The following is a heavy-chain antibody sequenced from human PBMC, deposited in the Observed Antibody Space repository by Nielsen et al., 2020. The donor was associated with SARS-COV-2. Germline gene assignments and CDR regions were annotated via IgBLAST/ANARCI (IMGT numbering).Heavy chain of an antibody. CDR3: ARRTRFGVHWYFEL. V-gene: IGHV4-34*01. D-gene: IGHD3-10*01. Sequence: SETLSLTCAVYGGSFSGYYWSWIRQPPGKGLEWIVEINHSGSTNYNPSLKSRVTISVDTSKKQYSLKISSVTAADTAVYYCARRTRFGVHWYFELWGRGTLVTVSS. J-gene: IGHJ2*01. CDR2: INHSGST. CDR1: GGSFSGYY.